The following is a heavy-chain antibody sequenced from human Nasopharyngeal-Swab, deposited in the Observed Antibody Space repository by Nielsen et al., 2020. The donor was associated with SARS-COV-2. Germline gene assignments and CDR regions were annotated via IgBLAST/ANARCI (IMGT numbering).Heavy chain of an antibody. CDR3: ASTGQRDWLDP. V-gene: IGHV3-30-3*01. D-gene: IGHD5-24*01. CDR1: GITFSTYA. Sequence: GESLKISCAASGITFSTYAMHWVRQAPGKGLEWVAFISYDGSNKYYADSVKGRFTISRDNSKNTLYLQMNSLRAEDTAVYYCASTGQRDWLDPWGQGTLVTVSS. J-gene: IGHJ5*02. CDR2: ISYDGSNK.